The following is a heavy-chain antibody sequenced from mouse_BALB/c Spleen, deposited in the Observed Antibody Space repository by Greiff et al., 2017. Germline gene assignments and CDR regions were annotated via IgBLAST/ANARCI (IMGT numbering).Heavy chain of an antibody. CDR3: ARGVTSYAMDY. Sequence: EVQLQQSGPELVKPGASVKMSCTASGYTFTSYVMHWVKQKPGQGLEWIGYINPYNDGTKYNEKFKGKATLTSDKSSSTAYMELSSLTSEDSAVYYCARGVTSYAMDYWGQGTSVTVSS. V-gene: IGHV1-14*01. CDR1: GYTFTSYV. CDR2: INPYNDGT. J-gene: IGHJ4*01. D-gene: IGHD2-1*01.